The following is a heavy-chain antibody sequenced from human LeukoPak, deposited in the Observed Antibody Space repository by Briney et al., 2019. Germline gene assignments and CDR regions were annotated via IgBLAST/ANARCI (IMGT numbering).Heavy chain of an antibody. CDR2: INTDGSSA. CDR3: ASLDYGSGSTVI. J-gene: IGHJ3*02. V-gene: IGHV3-74*01. Sequence: GGSLRLSCAASEFTFSTYWMHWVRQPPGKGLVWVSRINTDGSSAWYADSVKGRFTISRDNAKNSLYLQMNSLRAEDTAVYYCASLDYGSGSTVIWGQGTMVTVSS. CDR1: EFTFSTYW. D-gene: IGHD3-10*01.